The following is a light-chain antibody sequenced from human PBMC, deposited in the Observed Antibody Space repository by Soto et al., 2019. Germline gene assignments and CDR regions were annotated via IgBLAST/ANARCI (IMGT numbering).Light chain of an antibody. CDR3: QQRGKWPLT. CDR2: DAS. CDR1: QTVSTY. Sequence: EIVLTQSPATLSLSPGERATLSCRASQTVSTYLAWYQQKPGQAPRLLSYDASNRATGIPARFSGSGSGTDFTLTSTRLEPEDFAVYYCQQRGKWPLTFGPGTKVDIK. J-gene: IGKJ3*01. V-gene: IGKV3-11*01.